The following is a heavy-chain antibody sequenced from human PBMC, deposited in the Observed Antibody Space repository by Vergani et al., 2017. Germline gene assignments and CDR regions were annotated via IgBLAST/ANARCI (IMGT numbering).Heavy chain of an antibody. CDR3: ARAASPYNWFDP. V-gene: IGHV3-11*06. J-gene: IGHJ5*02. Sequence: QVQLVESGGGLVKPGKSLRLSCVASGFTLSDYYMSWIRQAPGKGLEWVSYISSSSSYTNYADSVKGRFTISRDNAKNSLYLQMNSLRAEDTAVYYCARAASPYNWFDPWGQGTLVIVSS. CDR1: GFTLSDYY. CDR2: ISSSSSYT. D-gene: IGHD2-15*01.